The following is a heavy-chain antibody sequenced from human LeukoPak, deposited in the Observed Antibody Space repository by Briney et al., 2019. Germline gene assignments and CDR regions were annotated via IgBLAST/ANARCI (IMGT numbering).Heavy chain of an antibody. CDR3: ARGGCTSTSCYSFDY. Sequence: GGSLRLSCAASGFTFSSYGMHWVRQAPGKGLEWVAVIWYDGSNKYYADSVKGRFTISRDNSKNTLYLQMNSLRAEGTAVYYCARGGCTSTSCYSFDYWGQGTLVTVSS. D-gene: IGHD2-2*02. CDR2: IWYDGSNK. CDR1: GFTFSSYG. J-gene: IGHJ4*02. V-gene: IGHV3-33*01.